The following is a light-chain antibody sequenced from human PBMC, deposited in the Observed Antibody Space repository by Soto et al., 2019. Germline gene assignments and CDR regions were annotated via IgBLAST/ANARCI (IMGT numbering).Light chain of an antibody. CDR1: QSVSSNY. V-gene: IGKV3-20*01. CDR2: GAS. J-gene: IGKJ1*01. CDR3: QQYGSSPPT. Sequence: EIVLTQSPGTLSLSPGERATLSCRASQSVSSNYLAWYQRKPGQVPRLLIYGASSRAIDIPNRFSGSGSGTDFPLTITRLEPEDLAVYYCQQYGSSPPTFGQGTKVEI.